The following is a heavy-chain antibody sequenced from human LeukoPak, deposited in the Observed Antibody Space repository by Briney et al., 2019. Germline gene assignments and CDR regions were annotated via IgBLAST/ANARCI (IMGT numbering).Heavy chain of an antibody. J-gene: IGHJ4*02. D-gene: IGHD3-3*01. CDR3: ARDPYDFWSGYYKSGLD. CDR2: IWYDGSNK. CDR1: GFTFSSYG. V-gene: IGHV3-33*01. Sequence: PGRSLRLSCAAFGFTFSSYGMHWVRQAPGKGLEWVAVIWYDGSNKYYADSVKGRFTISRDNSKNTLYLQMNSLRAEGTAVYYCARDPYDFWSGYYKSGLDWGQGTLVTVSS.